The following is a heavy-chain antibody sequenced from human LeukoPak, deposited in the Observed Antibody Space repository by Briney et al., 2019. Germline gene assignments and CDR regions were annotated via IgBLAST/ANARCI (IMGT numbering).Heavy chain of an antibody. CDR2: IYYSGST. D-gene: IGHD6-19*01. CDR3: ARDLLSTAGYFDY. V-gene: IGHV4-59*01. Sequence: SETLSLTCTVSGGSISSYYWSWIRQPPGKGLEWFGYIYYSGSTNYNPSLKSRVTISVDTSKNQFSLNLSSVTAADTAVYYCARDLLSTAGYFDYWGQGTLVTVSS. CDR1: GGSISSYY. J-gene: IGHJ4*02.